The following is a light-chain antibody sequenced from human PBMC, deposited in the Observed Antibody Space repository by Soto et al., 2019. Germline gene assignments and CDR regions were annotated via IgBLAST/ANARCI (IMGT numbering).Light chain of an antibody. CDR2: KAS. CDR1: QSVSSW. J-gene: IGKJ1*01. CDR3: QQYKTYWT. V-gene: IGKV1-5*03. Sequence: DIQMTQSPSTLSASVGDRVTSTCRASQSVSSWLAWFQQKPGKAPKLLIYKASSLPSGVSSRFSGGGSGTEFTLTISSLQPDDFATYYCQQYKTYWTFGPGTKVEIK.